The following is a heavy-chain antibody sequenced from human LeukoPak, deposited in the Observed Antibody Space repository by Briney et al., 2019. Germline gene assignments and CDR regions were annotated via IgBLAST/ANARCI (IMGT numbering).Heavy chain of an antibody. Sequence: ASVKVSCKASGYSFTNYAMNWVRQAPGQGLEFMGWIHPSTGNPAYAQGFSGRFVFSLDTSVTTTYLQISDLKAEDTAVYFCARALDFLGDLSLPDYWGQGTLVTVSS. CDR1: GYSFTNYA. CDR3: ARALDFLGDLSLPDY. CDR2: IHPSTGNP. J-gene: IGHJ4*02. V-gene: IGHV7-4-1*02. D-gene: IGHD3-16*02.